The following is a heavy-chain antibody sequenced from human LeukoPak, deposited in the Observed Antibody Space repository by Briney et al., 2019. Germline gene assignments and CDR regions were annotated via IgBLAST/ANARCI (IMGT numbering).Heavy chain of an antibody. Sequence: GGSLRLSCAASGFTFSSYSMNWVRQAPGKGLEWVSSISSSSSYIYYADSVKGRFTISRDNAKNSLYLQMNSLRAEDTAVYYCARTIRKTTMVRGAGEFAFDIWGQGTMVTVSS. CDR2: ISSSSSYI. D-gene: IGHD3-10*01. CDR1: GFTFSSYS. V-gene: IGHV3-21*01. CDR3: ARTIRKTTMVRGAGEFAFDI. J-gene: IGHJ3*02.